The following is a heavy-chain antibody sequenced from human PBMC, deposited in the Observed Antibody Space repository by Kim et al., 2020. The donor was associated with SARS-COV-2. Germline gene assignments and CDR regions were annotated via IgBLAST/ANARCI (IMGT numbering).Heavy chain of an antibody. J-gene: IGHJ5*02. D-gene: IGHD4-17*01. Sequence: GGSLRLSCAASGFTVSIYAMSWVLQAPGKGLECVSYIRVSGDKTNYADSVKGRFTISRDNSKNTLYLQINSLRVEDTAVYYCVRKVYGDLEPWGQGTLVTVSS. CDR2: IRVSGDKT. V-gene: IGHV3-23*01. CDR1: GFTVSIYA. CDR3: VRKVYGDLEP.